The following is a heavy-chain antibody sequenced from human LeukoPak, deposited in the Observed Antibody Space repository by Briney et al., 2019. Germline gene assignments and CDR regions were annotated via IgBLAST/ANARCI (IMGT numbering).Heavy chain of an antibody. D-gene: IGHD6-19*01. V-gene: IGHV1-18*01. Sequence: APVKVSCKASGYTFTSYGISWVRQAPGQGLEWMGWISAYNGNTNYAQKLQGRVTMTTDTSTSTAYMELRSLRSDDTAVYYCASQARDSSGWYPPGALDYWGQGTLVTVSS. J-gene: IGHJ4*02. CDR3: ASQARDSSGWYPPGALDY. CDR1: GYTFTSYG. CDR2: ISAYNGNT.